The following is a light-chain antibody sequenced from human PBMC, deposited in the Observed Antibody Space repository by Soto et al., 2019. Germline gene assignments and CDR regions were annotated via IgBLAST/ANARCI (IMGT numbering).Light chain of an antibody. J-gene: IGLJ2*01. CDR3: QSSDSSLSGVV. Sequence: QSVLTQPPSVSGAPGQRVTISCTGSSSNIGAGYDVHWYQQLPGTAPKLLIYGNSNRPSGVPDRFSGSKSGTSASLAITGLQAEDEAEYSCQSSDSSLSGVVFGGGTKLTVL. CDR2: GNS. CDR1: SSNIGAGYD. V-gene: IGLV1-40*01.